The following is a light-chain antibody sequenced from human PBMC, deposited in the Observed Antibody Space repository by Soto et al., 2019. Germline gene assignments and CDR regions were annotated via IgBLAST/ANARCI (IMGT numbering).Light chain of an antibody. CDR1: SSDVGGYNY. J-gene: IGLJ1*01. CDR3: SSYAGSNNFV. V-gene: IGLV2-8*01. Sequence: QSVLTQPPSASGSPGQSVTISCTGTSSDVGGYNYVSWYQQHPGKAPKLMIYEVSKRPSGVPDRFSVSKSGNTASLTVSGLHAEDEADYYCSSYAGSNNFVFGTGTKLTVL. CDR2: EVS.